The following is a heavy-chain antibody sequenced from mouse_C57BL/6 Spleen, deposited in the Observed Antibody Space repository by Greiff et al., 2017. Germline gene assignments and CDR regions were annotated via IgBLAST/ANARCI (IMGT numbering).Heavy chain of an antibody. CDR2: ISSGGDYI. D-gene: IGHD2-4*01. V-gene: IGHV5-9-1*02. CDR3: TRDRGDDYDEGYAMDY. J-gene: IGHJ4*01. CDR1: GFTFSSYA. Sequence: EVKLVESGEGLVKPGGSLKLSCAASGFTFSSYAMSWVRQTPEKRLEWVAYISSGGDYIYYADTVKGRFTISRDNARNTLYLQMSSLKSEDTAMYYCTRDRGDDYDEGYAMDYWGQGTSVTVSS.